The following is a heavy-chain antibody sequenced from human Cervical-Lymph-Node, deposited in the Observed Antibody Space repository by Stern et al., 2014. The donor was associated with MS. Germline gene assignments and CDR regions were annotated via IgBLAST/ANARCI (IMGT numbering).Heavy chain of an antibody. CDR1: GFRFSDYQ. V-gene: IGHV3-11*01. CDR2: ISGSGITR. D-gene: IGHD3-16*01. CDR3: ARSGGATDFDL. J-gene: IGHJ4*02. Sequence: MQLVESGGGLVKPGGSLRLSCAASGFRFSDYQMTWIRQAPGKGLKWVSHISGSGITRYYADSLKGRFTVSRDNAKDSMFLQMNSLRAEDTVVYYCARSGGATDFDLWGQGTLVTVST.